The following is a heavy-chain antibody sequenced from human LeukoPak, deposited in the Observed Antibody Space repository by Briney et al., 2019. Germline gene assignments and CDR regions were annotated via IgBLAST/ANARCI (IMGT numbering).Heavy chain of an antibody. Sequence: GGSLRLSCAASGFTFSNYAMSWVRQAPGKGLEWVSTISGSGATTHYADSVKGRFTISRDESKNMLYLQMNSLRAEDTGVYYCAKDLLGIAMAGTFDYWGQGTLVTVSS. J-gene: IGHJ4*02. V-gene: IGHV3-23*01. CDR3: AKDLLGIAMAGTFDY. CDR2: ISGSGATT. CDR1: GFTFSNYA. D-gene: IGHD6-19*01.